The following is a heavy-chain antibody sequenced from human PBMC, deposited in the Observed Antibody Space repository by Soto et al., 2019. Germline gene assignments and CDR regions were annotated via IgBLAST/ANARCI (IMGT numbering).Heavy chain of an antibody. D-gene: IGHD1-26*01. CDR3: ARGLGWWELLNTGFDY. CDR2: ISYDGSNK. CDR1: GFTFSSYA. J-gene: IGHJ4*02. V-gene: IGHV3-30-3*01. Sequence: QVQLVESGGGVVQPGRSLRLSCAASGFTFSSYAMHWVRQAPGKGLEWVAVISYDGSNKYYADSVKGRFTISRDNSKNTLYLQMNSLRAEDTAVYYCARGLGWWELLNTGFDYWGQGTLVTVSS.